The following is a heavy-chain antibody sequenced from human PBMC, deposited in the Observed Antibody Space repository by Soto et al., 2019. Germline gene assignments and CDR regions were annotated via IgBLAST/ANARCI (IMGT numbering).Heavy chain of an antibody. D-gene: IGHD6-19*01. CDR2: ISTSGTT. J-gene: IGHJ5*02. CDR1: GTSISSYF. V-gene: IGHV4-4*07. Sequence: SETLSLTCTVSGTSISSYFWTWIRQPAGKGLDWIGRISTSGTTNYNPSLKSRVTMSVDTSKDHFSLNLSSVTAADTAVYYCAREAGPDRWFDPWGQGTLVTVSS. CDR3: AREAGPDRWFDP.